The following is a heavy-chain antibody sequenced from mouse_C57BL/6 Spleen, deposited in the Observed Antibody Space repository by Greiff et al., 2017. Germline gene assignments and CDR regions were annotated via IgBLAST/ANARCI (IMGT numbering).Heavy chain of an antibody. CDR2: IDPSDSET. CDR1: GYTFTSYW. CDR3: ASLVRGGYFDV. V-gene: IGHV1-52*01. J-gene: IGHJ1*03. Sequence: QVQLQQPGAELVRPGSSVKLSCKASGYTFTSYWMHWVKQRPIQGLEWIGNIDPSDSETHYNQKFKDKATLTVDKSSSTAYMQLSSLTSEDSAVYYCASLVRGGYFDVWGTGTTVTVSS. D-gene: IGHD2-10*02.